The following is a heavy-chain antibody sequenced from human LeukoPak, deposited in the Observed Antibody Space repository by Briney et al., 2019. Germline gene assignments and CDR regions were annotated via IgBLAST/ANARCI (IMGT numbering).Heavy chain of an antibody. Sequence: GGSLRLSCSASGFTFSSYRMNWLRQAPGKGLEWVSSISSSGTYVYYADSVKGRFTISRDNAKNSLSLQMNSLRADDAAVYYCARASSKQLAGYLPDGFDIWGQGTMVTVSS. CDR2: ISSSGTYV. J-gene: IGHJ3*02. D-gene: IGHD3-9*01. CDR3: ARASSKQLAGYLPDGFDI. CDR1: GFTFSSYR. V-gene: IGHV3-21*01.